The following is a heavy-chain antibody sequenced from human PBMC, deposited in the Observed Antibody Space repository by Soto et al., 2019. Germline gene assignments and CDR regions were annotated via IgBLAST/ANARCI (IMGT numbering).Heavy chain of an antibody. CDR2: IYYSGST. V-gene: IGHV4-31*03. Sequence: QVQLQESGPGLVKPSQTLSLTCTVSAGSIRSGGYYWSWIRQHPGKGLEWIGYIYYSGSTYYNPSLKSRVTISVDTSKNQFSLKLRSVAAADTAVYYCARVLYSSSWYKLPLGAYYYYGMDVWGQGTTVTVSS. J-gene: IGHJ6*02. D-gene: IGHD6-13*01. CDR3: ARVLYSSSWYKLPLGAYYYYGMDV. CDR1: AGSIRSGGYY.